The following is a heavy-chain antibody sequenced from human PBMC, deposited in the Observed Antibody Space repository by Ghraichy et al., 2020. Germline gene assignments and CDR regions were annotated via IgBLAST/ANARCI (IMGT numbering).Heavy chain of an antibody. V-gene: IGHV4-34*12. CDR1: GGSFSGYF. J-gene: IGHJ4*02. CDR3: ARDNIALVTVSAASLFDS. D-gene: IGHD2-2*01. Sequence: SETLSLTCAVYGGSFSGYFWSWIRQPPGKGLEWIGDIVHTGSTNYNPSLRSRVSISLDRSKNQLSLKVTSVTAADTAVYFCARDNIALVTVSAASLFDSWGQGTLVTVSS. CDR2: IVHTGST.